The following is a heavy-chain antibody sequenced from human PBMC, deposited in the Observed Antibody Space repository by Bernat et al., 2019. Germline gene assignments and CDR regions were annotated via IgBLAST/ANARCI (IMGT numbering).Heavy chain of an antibody. CDR2: IYSGGST. Sequence: EVQLVETGGGLIQPGGSLRLSCAASGFTVSSNYMSWVRQAPGKGLEWVSVIYSGGSTYYADSVKGRFTISRDNSKNTLYLQMNSLRAEDTAVDDCARDRPTIFWGQGTTVTVSS. CDR1: GFTVSSNY. V-gene: IGHV3-53*02. CDR3: ARDRPTIF. D-gene: IGHD3-3*01. J-gene: IGHJ6*02.